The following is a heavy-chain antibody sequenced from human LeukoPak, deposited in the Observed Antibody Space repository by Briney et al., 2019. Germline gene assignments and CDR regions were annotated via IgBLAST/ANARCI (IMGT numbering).Heavy chain of an antibody. CDR1: GFTFSNCV. Sequence: GGSLRLSCAASGFTFSNCVMHWVRQAPGKGLEWVAAMSNDGSEKYYADSVKGRFTISRDNSKNTLYLQMNSLRPEDTAVYYCARELRDSGYDFDYWGQGTLITVSS. V-gene: IGHV3-30*04. CDR3: ARELRDSGYDFDY. CDR2: MSNDGSEK. J-gene: IGHJ4*02. D-gene: IGHD5-12*01.